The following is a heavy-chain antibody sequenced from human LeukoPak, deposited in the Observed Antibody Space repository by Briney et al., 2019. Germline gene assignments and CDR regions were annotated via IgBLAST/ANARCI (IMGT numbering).Heavy chain of an antibody. CDR2: THPSGNT. CDR1: KGSKKGNN. J-gene: IGHJ5*02. CDR3: ARKAPKKGWFDP. V-gene: IGHV4-4*09. Sequence: DTRCLTPADPKGSKKGNNVGRGRHRIRKGKELIGYTHPSGNTNYSPSLKSRVTISTDMSRNQFSLKLSSVTAADTAVYYCARKAPKKGWFDPWGQGTLVTVSS.